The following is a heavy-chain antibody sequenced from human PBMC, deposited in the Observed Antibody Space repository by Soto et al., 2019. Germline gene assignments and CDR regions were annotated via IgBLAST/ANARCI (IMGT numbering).Heavy chain of an antibody. D-gene: IGHD6-19*01. CDR1: GFSFSSYA. CDR3: ARDRYSSDYFVKWFEP. J-gene: IGHJ5*02. CDR2: ISHDGINK. V-gene: IGHV3-30-3*01. Sequence: QVRLVESGGGVVQPGRSLRLSCTASGFSFSSYAMYWFRQPPGKGLEWVAVISHDGINKHYADSVKGRVTVSRDNSNHSLELQLNSLRGEDTAMYYCARDRYSSDYFVKWFEPWGQGTLVTVSS.